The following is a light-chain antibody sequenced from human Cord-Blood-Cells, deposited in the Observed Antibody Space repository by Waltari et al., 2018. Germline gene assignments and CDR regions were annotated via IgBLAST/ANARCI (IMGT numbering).Light chain of an antibody. J-gene: IGLJ2*01. CDR3: SSYTSSSTLVV. V-gene: IGLV2-14*01. Sequence: QSALTQPASVSGSPGQSITISCTGTSSDVGGYNYVSWYQQHPGKAPKLMIYVVINRPAGVSKLFSVSKSGNTASLTISGLQAEDEADYYCSSYTSSSTLVVFGGGTKLTVL. CDR1: SSDVGGYNY. CDR2: VVI.